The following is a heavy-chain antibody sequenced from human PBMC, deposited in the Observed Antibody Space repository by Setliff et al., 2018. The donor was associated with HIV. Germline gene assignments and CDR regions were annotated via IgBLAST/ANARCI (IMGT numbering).Heavy chain of an antibody. CDR1: GDSISSGSYY. CDR3: ARVPTNPDFYYYYMDV. CDR2: IYYSGGT. V-gene: IGHV4-31*03. Sequence: TLSLTCSVSGDSISSGSYYWSWIRQHPGKGLEWMGDIYYSGGTYYNPSLKSRVTISVDTYKNQFSLKLRSVTAADTAVYYCARVPTNPDFYYYYMDVWGKGTTVTVSS. J-gene: IGHJ6*03.